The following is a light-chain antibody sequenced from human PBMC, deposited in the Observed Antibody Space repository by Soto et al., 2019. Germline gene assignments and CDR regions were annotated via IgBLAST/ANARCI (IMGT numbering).Light chain of an antibody. J-gene: IGLJ3*02. Sequence: QSVLTQPASVSGSPGQSITISCTGTSSDVGAYNYVSWYQQHSGKAPKLIIYEVTNRPSGVSNRFSASKSGNMASLTIFGLQAEDEADYYCSSYTSSSSWVFGGGTKLTVL. CDR2: EVT. V-gene: IGLV2-14*01. CDR1: SSDVGAYNY. CDR3: SSYTSSSSWV.